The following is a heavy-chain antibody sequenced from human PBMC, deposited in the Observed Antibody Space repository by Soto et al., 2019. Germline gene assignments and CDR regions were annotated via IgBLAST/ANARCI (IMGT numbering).Heavy chain of an antibody. V-gene: IGHV4-39*01. D-gene: IGHD6-13*01. J-gene: IGHJ1*01. Sequence: SETLSLTCTVSGGSISSSSYYWGWIRQPPGKGLEWIGSIYYSGSTYYNPSLKSRVTISVDTSKNQFSLKLSSVTAADTAVYYCASYYSSSWFEYFQQWGQGTLVTVSS. CDR3: ASYYSSSWFEYFQQ. CDR1: GGSISSSSYY. CDR2: IYYSGST.